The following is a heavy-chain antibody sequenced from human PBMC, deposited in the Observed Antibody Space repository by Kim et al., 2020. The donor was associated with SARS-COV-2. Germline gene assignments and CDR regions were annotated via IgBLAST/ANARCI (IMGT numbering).Heavy chain of an antibody. V-gene: IGHV4-31*02. J-gene: IGHJ6*02. CDR3: ASGSYNKGMDV. CDR2: T. Sequence: TYYNPSLKSRVTISVDTSKNQFSLKLSSVTAADTAVYYCASGSYNKGMDVLGQGTTVTVSS. D-gene: IGHD3-10*01.